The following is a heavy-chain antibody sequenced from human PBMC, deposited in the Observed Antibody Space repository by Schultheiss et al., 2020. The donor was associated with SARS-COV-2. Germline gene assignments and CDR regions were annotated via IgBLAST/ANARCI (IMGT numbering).Heavy chain of an antibody. CDR2: IYYSGST. Sequence: SETLSLTCTVSGGSISSGGYYWSWIRQHPGKGLEWIGYIYYSGSTNYNPSLKSRVTISVDTSKNQFSLKLSSVTAADTAVYYCARASGSGYYRYYYYGMDVWGQGTTVTVSS. CDR1: GGSISSGGYY. J-gene: IGHJ6*02. CDR3: ARASGSGYYRYYYYGMDV. V-gene: IGHV4-61*08. D-gene: IGHD3-3*01.